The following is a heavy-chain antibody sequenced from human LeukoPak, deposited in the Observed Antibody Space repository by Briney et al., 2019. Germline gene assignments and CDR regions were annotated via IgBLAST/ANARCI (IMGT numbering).Heavy chain of an antibody. Sequence: GGSLRLSCAASGFTFSSYSMNWVRQAPGKGLEWVSSISSSSNYIYYADSVKGRFTISRDNAKNSLYLQMNSLRDEDTAVYYCARAPIGIVVVPALDYWGQGTLVTVSS. J-gene: IGHJ4*02. D-gene: IGHD2-2*01. CDR1: GFTFSSYS. V-gene: IGHV3-21*01. CDR2: ISSSSNYI. CDR3: ARAPIGIVVVPALDY.